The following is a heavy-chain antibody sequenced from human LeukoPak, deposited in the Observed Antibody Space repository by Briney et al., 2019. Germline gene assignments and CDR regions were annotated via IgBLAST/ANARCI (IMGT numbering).Heavy chain of an antibody. CDR3: ARDNDFWSA. V-gene: IGHV4-61*02. J-gene: IGHJ5*02. CDR2: IYTSGST. Sequence: SETLSLTCTVSGGSISSGSYYWSWIRQPAGKGLEWIGRIYTSGSTNYNPSLKSRVTISVAASKNQCSLKLSSVTAADTAVYYCARDNDFWSAWGQGTLVTVSS. D-gene: IGHD3-3*01. CDR1: GGSISSGSYY.